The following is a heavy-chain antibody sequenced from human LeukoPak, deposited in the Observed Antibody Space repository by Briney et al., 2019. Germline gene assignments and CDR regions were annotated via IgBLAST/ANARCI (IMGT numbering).Heavy chain of an antibody. J-gene: IGHJ6*04. CDR3: ARSYSYGYYYYYGMDV. D-gene: IGHD5-18*01. CDR2: IYYSGST. Sequence: SETLSLTCTVSGGSISSGGYYWSWIRQHPGEGLEWIGYIYYSGSTYYNPSLKSRVTISVDTSKNQFSLKLSSVTAADTAVYYCARSYSYGYYYYYGMDVWGKGTTVTVSS. V-gene: IGHV4-31*03. CDR1: GGSISSGGYY.